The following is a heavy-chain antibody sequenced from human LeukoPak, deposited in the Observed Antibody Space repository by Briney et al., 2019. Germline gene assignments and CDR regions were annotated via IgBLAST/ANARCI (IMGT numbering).Heavy chain of an antibody. J-gene: IGHJ6*03. CDR1: GYTFTGYY. CDR3: ARSPRPTYYYGSGSEYYYMDV. Sequence: ASVKVSCKASGYTFTGYYMHWVRQAPGQGLEWMGWINPNSGGTNYAQKFQGRVTMTRDTSISTAYMELSRLRSDDTAVYYCARSPRPTYYYGSGSEYYYMDVWGKGTTVTISS. D-gene: IGHD3-10*01. V-gene: IGHV1-2*02. CDR2: INPNSGGT.